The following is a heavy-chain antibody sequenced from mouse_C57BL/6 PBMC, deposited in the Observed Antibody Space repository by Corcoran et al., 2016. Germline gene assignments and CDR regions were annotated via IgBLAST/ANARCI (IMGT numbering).Heavy chain of an antibody. CDR3: APLLLAMDY. D-gene: IGHD2-1*01. Sequence: EVQLQQSGPELVKPGASVKISCKASGYTFTDYYMNWVKQSHGKSLEWIGDINPNNGGTSYNQKFKGKATLTVDKSSSTAYMELRSLTSEDSAVYYCAPLLLAMDYWGQGTSVTVSS. V-gene: IGHV1-26*01. CDR2: INPNNGGT. CDR1: GYTFTDYY. J-gene: IGHJ4*01.